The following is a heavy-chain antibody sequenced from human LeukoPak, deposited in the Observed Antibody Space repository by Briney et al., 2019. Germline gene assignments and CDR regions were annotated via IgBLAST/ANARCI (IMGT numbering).Heavy chain of an antibody. CDR3: ASDPGIAAAGEGAFDI. D-gene: IGHD6-13*01. CDR1: GGSISSGDYY. J-gene: IGHJ3*02. Sequence: PSETLSLTCTVSGGSISSGDYYWSWIRQPPGKGLEWIGYIYYSGSTYYNPSLKSRVTISVDTSKNQFSLKLSSVTAADTAVYYCASDPGIAAAGEGAFDIWGQGTMVTVSS. V-gene: IGHV4-30-4*01. CDR2: IYYSGST.